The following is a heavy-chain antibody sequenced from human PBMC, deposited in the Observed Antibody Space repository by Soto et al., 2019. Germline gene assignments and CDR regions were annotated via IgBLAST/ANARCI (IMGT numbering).Heavy chain of an antibody. CDR1: GFTFSSFG. CDR2: ISYDGSAQ. CDR3: AKEAGVAQPLDY. J-gene: IGHJ4*02. Sequence: QVQLVESGGGVVQRGRSLRLSCTASGFTFSSFGMQWVRQAPGKGLEWVAVISYDGSAQHYADSLKGRLTISRDDSKNTLYLQVNSLRVEDTAVYYCAKEAGVAQPLDYWGQGTLVTVSS. V-gene: IGHV3-30*18. D-gene: IGHD2-15*01.